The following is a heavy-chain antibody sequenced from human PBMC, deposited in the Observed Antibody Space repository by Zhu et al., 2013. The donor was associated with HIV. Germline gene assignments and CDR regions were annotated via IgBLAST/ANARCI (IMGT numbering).Heavy chain of an antibody. CDR3: ARDQAVAGTGGDYYYYYGMDV. CDR1: GYTFTSYY. CDR2: INPTGGST. J-gene: IGHJ6*02. Sequence: QVQLVQSGAEVKKPGASVKVSCKASGYTFTSYYIHWVRQAPGQGLEWMGIINPTGGSTSYTQKFQGRVTMTSDTSTSTVYMDLSSLRSEDTAVYYCARDQAVAGTGGDYYYYYGMDVWGQGTTVTVSS. D-gene: IGHD6-19*01. V-gene: IGHV1-46*01.